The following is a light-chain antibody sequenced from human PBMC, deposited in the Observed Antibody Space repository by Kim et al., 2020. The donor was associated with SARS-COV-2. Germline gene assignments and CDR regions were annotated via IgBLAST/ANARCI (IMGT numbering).Light chain of an antibody. Sequence: DIQMTQSPSSLSASVGDRVTITCQASQDISNYLNWYQQKPGKAPKLLIYDASNLETGVPSRFSGSGSGTDFTFTISSQQPEDIATYYCQQYDNLPRTFGQGTKLEI. CDR3: QQYDNLPRT. CDR1: QDISNY. V-gene: IGKV1-33*01. J-gene: IGKJ2*02. CDR2: DAS.